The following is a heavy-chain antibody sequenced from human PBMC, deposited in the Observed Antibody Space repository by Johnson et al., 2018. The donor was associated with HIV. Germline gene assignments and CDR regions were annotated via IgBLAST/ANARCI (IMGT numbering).Heavy chain of an antibody. CDR2: ISYDGNND. CDR3: ARDRGSSWPYDAFDI. J-gene: IGHJ3*02. Sequence: VQVVESGGGVVQPGRSLRLSCAASRFTFRSYAMHWVRQAPGKGLEWVAVISYDGNNDYYVDSMKGRFTISRDNSKNTLYLQMNSLRAEDTAVYYCARDRGSSWPYDAFDIWGQGTMVTVSS. D-gene: IGHD6-13*01. CDR1: RFTFRSYA. V-gene: IGHV3-30-3*01.